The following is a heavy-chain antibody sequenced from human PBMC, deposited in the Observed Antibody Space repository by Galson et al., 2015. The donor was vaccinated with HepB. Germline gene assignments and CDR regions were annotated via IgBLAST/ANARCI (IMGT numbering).Heavy chain of an antibody. D-gene: IGHD3-22*01. V-gene: IGHV3-11*01. CDR1: GVTFRDFY. Sequence: SLRLACAASGVTFRDFYMCWLRVVPGKGLGWLSYISQSGGSIHYAHSVGGLFTISRNNAKNSLYLQMNNLRAEDTAIYYCARWSQAYDHWGQGTLVTVSS. CDR2: ISQSGGSI. CDR3: ARWSQAYDH. J-gene: IGHJ4*02.